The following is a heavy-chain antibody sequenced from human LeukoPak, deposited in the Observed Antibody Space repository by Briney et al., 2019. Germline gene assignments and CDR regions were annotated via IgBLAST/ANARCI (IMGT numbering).Heavy chain of an antibody. V-gene: IGHV1-2*06. CDR3: ARGRIAVAGIIY. CDR1: GYTFTGYY. D-gene: IGHD6-19*01. CDR2: INPNSGGT. J-gene: IGHJ4*02. Sequence: ASVKVSCKASGYTFTGYYMHWVRQAPGQGLEWMGRINPNSGGTNYAQKFQGRVTMTRDTSISTAYMELSRLRSDDTAVYYCARGRIAVAGIIYWGQGTLVTVSS.